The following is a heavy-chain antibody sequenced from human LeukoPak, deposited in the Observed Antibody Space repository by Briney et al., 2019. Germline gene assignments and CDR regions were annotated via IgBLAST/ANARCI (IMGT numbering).Heavy chain of an antibody. D-gene: IGHD5-12*01. CDR2: INQDGREK. Sequence: GGSLRLSCAVSGFSFSNYWMTWVRQAPGKGLEWVANINQDGREKNSVDSVKGRFTISRNNAKKSLYLQMNRLRAEETAVYFCARILRSGNSGYACDYWGQGALVTVSS. CDR3: ARILRSGNSGYACDY. J-gene: IGHJ4*02. V-gene: IGHV3-7*05. CDR1: GFSFSNYW.